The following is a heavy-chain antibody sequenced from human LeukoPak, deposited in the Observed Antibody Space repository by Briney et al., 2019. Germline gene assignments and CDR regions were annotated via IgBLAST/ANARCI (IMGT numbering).Heavy chain of an antibody. Sequence: ASVKVSCKASGYTFTGYYMHWVRQAPGQGLEWMGWINPNSGGTNYAQKFQGRVTMTRDTSISTAYMELSRLRSDDTAVYYCAKGPIPGYSSGWYYYWGQGTLVTVSS. D-gene: IGHD6-19*01. CDR2: INPNSGGT. J-gene: IGHJ4*02. V-gene: IGHV1-2*02. CDR3: AKGPIPGYSSGWYYY. CDR1: GYTFTGYY.